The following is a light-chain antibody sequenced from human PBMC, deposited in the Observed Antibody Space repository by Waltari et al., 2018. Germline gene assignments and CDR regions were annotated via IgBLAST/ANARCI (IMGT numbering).Light chain of an antibody. Sequence: QSVLTQPPSLSGAPGQRVTISCTGSRSNIGAGYDVHWYQQLPGTAPKHPIYGTKTRPSWVPDRFPGARSGTSASLAITGLQAEDEADYYCQSHDSSLSGSVFGGGTKLTVL. CDR3: QSHDSSLSGSV. CDR1: RSNIGAGYD. J-gene: IGLJ2*01. CDR2: GTK. V-gene: IGLV1-40*01.